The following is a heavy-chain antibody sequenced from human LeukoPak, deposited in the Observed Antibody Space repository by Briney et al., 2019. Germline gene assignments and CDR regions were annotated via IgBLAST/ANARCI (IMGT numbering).Heavy chain of an antibody. CDR2: IYHSGST. V-gene: IGHV4-38-2*02. Sequence: SETLSLTCTVSGYSISSGYYWGWIRQPPGKGLEWIGSIYHSGSTYYNPSLKSRVTISVDTSKNQFSLKLSSVTAADTAVYYCARVGTAAAGIDPWGQGTLVTVSS. CDR1: GYSISSGYY. D-gene: IGHD6-13*01. J-gene: IGHJ5*02. CDR3: ARVGTAAAGIDP.